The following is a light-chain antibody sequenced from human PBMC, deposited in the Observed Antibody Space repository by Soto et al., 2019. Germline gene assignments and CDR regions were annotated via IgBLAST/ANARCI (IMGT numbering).Light chain of an antibody. CDR2: GAS. V-gene: IGKV3-20*01. CDR3: QQYGSSSIT. CDR1: QSINSD. J-gene: IGKJ5*01. Sequence: IVLTQSPATLSVSPGERVILSCRASQSINSDLAWYQQKPGQAPRLLIYGASSRATGIPDRFSGSGSGTDFTLTISRLEPEDFAVYYCQQYGSSSITFGQGTRLENK.